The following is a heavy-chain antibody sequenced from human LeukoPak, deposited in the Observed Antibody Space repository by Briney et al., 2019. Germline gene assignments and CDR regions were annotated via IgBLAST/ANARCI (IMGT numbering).Heavy chain of an antibody. V-gene: IGHV4-59*08. Sequence: SETLSLTCTVSGGSISSYYWSWIRQPPGKGLEWIGYIYYSGSTNYNPSLKSRVTISVDTSKNQFSLKLSSVTAADTAVYYCARGVREYSLVYWGQGTLVTVSS. CDR3: ARGVREYSLVY. CDR2: IYYSGST. D-gene: IGHD5-18*01. CDR1: GGSISSYY. J-gene: IGHJ4*02.